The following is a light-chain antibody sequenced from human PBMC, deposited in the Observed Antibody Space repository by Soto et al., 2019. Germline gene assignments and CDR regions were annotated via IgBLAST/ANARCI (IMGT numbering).Light chain of an antibody. CDR1: QSGGNT. CDR3: EEYGDWPLT. V-gene: IGKV3-15*01. CDR2: ATS. J-gene: IGKJ4*01. Sequence: EIVLTQSPATLSVSQGERATLSCTASQSGGNTFAWYQQKPCQAPRLLIFATSTTATGVPARFRGSGSGTDFTLTISTLQSEGFAVYDGEEYGDWPLTFGGGAKVEIE.